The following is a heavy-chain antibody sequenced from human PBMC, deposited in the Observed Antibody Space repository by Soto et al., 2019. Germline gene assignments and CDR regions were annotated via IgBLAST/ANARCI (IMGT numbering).Heavy chain of an antibody. CDR3: AKWARYYYDSSGYFDY. Sequence: VAVISYDGSNKYYADSVKGRFTISRDNAKNSLYLQMNSLRAEDTALYYCAKWARYYYDSSGYFDYWGQGTLVTVSS. D-gene: IGHD3-22*01. V-gene: IGHV3-30*18. CDR2: ISYDGSNK. J-gene: IGHJ4*02.